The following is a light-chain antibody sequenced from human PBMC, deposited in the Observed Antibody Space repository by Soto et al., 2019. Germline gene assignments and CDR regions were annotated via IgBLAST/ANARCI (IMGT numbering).Light chain of an antibody. Sequence: DIQMTQSPSSVSASVGDRVTITCRASQGINIALAWFQQKPGEAPRLLIYTASTLHSGVPSRFSGSGSGTDFTLTITSLQPEEFATYYCQQGHSFPLTFGGGTKVEIK. J-gene: IGKJ4*01. V-gene: IGKV1-12*01. CDR2: TAS. CDR1: QGINIA. CDR3: QQGHSFPLT.